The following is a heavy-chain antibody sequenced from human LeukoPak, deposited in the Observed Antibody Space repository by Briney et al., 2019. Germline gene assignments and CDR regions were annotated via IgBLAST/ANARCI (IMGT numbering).Heavy chain of an antibody. CDR1: GYTFTDYY. D-gene: IGHD6-13*01. V-gene: IGHV1-2*02. Sequence: GASVKVSCKASGYTFTDYYMHWVRQAPGQGLECMGWINPNSGGTNYAQQFQGRVTMTRDTSISTTYMELSNLRSDDTAVYYCARGIAAPGGRWFDPWGQGTLVTVSS. J-gene: IGHJ5*02. CDR3: ARGIAAPGGRWFDP. CDR2: INPNSGGT.